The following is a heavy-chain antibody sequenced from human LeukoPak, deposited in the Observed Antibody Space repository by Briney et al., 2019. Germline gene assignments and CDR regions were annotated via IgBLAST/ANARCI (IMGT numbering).Heavy chain of an antibody. J-gene: IGHJ4*02. CDR2: INTDGSST. CDR1: GFTLSTYW. CDR3: ASEREYSGFY. D-gene: IGHD5-12*01. V-gene: IGHV3-74*01. Sequence: RPGGSLRLSCAASGFTLSTYWMHWVRQTPGKGLVGGSRINTDGSSTTYADSVKGRFTVSRDNAKNTLYLQMNGLRAEDTAVYSCASEREYSGFYWGQGTLVTVSS.